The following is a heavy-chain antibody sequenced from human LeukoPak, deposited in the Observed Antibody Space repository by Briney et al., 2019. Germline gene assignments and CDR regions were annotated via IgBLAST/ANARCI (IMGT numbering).Heavy chain of an antibody. Sequence: PSETLSLTCTVSGGSISSSSYYWGWTRQPPGKGLEWIGSIYYSRSTYYYPSLKSRVTIAVDTYKNQFPLKLSSVTAADTAVYYCARRVYGDHYFDYWGRGTLVIVSS. D-gene: IGHD4-17*01. J-gene: IGHJ4*02. V-gene: IGHV4-39*01. CDR3: ARRVYGDHYFDY. CDR2: IYYSRST. CDR1: GGSISSSSYY.